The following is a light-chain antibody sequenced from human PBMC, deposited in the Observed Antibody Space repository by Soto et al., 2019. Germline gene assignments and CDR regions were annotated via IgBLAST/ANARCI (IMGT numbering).Light chain of an antibody. V-gene: IGKV3-20*01. CDR2: GAS. Sequence: VLTQSLASLSLSPGEKATLSCRASQSVSSSYLAWYQQKPGQAPRLLIYGASSRATGIPDRFSGSGSGTDFTLTVSRLEPEDFAVYYCQQFGSSSWTFGQGTKV. CDR3: QQFGSSSWT. CDR1: QSVSSSY. J-gene: IGKJ1*01.